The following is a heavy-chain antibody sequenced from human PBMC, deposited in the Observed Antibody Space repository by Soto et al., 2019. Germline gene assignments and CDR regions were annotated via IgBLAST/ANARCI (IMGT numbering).Heavy chain of an antibody. V-gene: IGHV5-51*01. CDR1: GCSFINYW. J-gene: IGHJ1*01. D-gene: IGHD3-22*01. CDR3: AVYYDSSGHYREYFQH. Sequence: SMRIPCNGDGCSFINYWSGWVRQKPGKGLEWMGIIYPGDSDIRYSPSFQGQVTISADKSIRTAYLQWSSLKASDTAMYYCAVYYDSSGHYREYFQHWGQGTLVTVSS. CDR2: IYPGDSDI.